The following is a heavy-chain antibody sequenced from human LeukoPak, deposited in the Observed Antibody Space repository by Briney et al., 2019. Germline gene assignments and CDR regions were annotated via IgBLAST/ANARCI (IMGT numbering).Heavy chain of an antibody. J-gene: IGHJ4*02. Sequence: SETLSLTCTVSGGSISSYYWSWIRQPPGKGLEWIGYISYSGSPNYNPSLKSRVTISVDTSKNQFSLKLSSVTAADTAVYYCARYLDYGDLYYFDYWGQGTLVTVSS. CDR3: ARYLDYGDLYYFDY. V-gene: IGHV4-59*01. CDR2: ISYSGSP. D-gene: IGHD4-17*01. CDR1: GGSISSYY.